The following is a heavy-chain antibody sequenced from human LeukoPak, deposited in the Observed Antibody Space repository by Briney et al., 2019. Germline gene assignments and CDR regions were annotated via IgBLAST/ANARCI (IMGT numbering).Heavy chain of an antibody. CDR3: ARASVSDLIAVAEYYFDY. D-gene: IGHD6-19*01. Sequence: PGRSLRLSCAASGFTFSSYAMHWVRQAPGKGLEWVAVISYDGSNKYYADSVKGRFTISRDNSKNTLYLQMNSLRAEDTAVYYCARASVSDLIAVAEYYFDYWGQGTLVTVSS. V-gene: IGHV3-30*04. CDR1: GFTFSSYA. CDR2: ISYDGSNK. J-gene: IGHJ4*02.